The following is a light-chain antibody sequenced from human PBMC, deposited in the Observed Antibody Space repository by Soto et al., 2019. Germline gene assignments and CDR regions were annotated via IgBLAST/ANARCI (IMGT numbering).Light chain of an antibody. CDR1: SSDVGAYNY. CDR2: DVS. Sequence: QSVLTQPASVSGSPRQSITISCAGTSSDVGAYNYVSWFQQHPGKVPKLIIYDVSDRPSGVSDRFSGSKSGNTASLTISGLQAEDEADYYCGSYTTSNTMIFGGGTKLTVL. J-gene: IGLJ2*01. CDR3: GSYTTSNTMI. V-gene: IGLV2-14*01.